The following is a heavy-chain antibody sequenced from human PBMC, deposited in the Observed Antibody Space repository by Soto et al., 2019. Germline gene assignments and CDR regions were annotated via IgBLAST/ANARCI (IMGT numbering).Heavy chain of an antibody. J-gene: IGHJ6*02. D-gene: IGHD2-2*01. Sequence: QVQLQESGPGLVKPSETLSLTCTVSGGSINSYYWSWIRQPPGKGLEWIGYAFYSGSAKYNPTLKSRATISVDMSKTHFSLNLSSVTAADTAVYYCARDKGRYDSGMDVWGQGTTVTVSS. CDR1: GGSINSYY. CDR2: AFYSGSA. CDR3: ARDKGRYDSGMDV. V-gene: IGHV4-59*01.